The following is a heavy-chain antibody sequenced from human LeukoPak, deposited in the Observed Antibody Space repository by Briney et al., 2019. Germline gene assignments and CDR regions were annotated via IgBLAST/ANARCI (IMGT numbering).Heavy chain of an antibody. V-gene: IGHV4-34*01. J-gene: IGHJ4*02. Sequence: SETLSLTCAVYGGSFSGYYWSWIRQPPGKGLEWIGEINHSGSTNYNPSLKGRVTISVDTSKNQFSLKLSSVTAADTAVYYCARAVYYGSGSSFDYWGQGTLVTVSS. CDR2: INHSGST. CDR1: GGSFSGYY. D-gene: IGHD3-10*01. CDR3: ARAVYYGSGSSFDY.